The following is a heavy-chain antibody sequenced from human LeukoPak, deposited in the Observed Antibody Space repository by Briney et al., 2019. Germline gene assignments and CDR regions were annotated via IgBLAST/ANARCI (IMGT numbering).Heavy chain of an antibody. Sequence: GGSLRLSCAASGSTFDDYAMHWVRQAPGKGLEWVSGISWNSGSIGYADSVKGRFTISRDNAKNSLYLQMNSLRAEDTALYYCAKDMVRGVTSWYFDLWGRGTLVTVSS. D-gene: IGHD3-10*01. CDR2: ISWNSGSI. CDR3: AKDMVRGVTSWYFDL. J-gene: IGHJ2*01. CDR1: GSTFDDYA. V-gene: IGHV3-9*01.